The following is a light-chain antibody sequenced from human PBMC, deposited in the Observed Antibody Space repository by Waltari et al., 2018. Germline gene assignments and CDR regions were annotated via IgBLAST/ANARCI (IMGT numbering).Light chain of an antibody. J-gene: IGKJ1*01. Sequence: EVVLTQSPGTLSLSPGERATLSCRAIQSVSGTYLAWYQQKSGQAPRLVISGTSSRASGIPDRFSGSGSGTDFTLTISRLEPEDFAVYYCQQYGSLPWTFGQGTKVEIK. CDR3: QQYGSLPWT. CDR2: GTS. CDR1: QSVSGTY. V-gene: IGKV3-20*01.